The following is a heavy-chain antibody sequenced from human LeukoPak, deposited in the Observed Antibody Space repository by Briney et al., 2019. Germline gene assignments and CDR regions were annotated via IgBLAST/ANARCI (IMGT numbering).Heavy chain of an antibody. J-gene: IGHJ3*02. CDR3: ARPSPGAFLDHERSCAFDI. CDR1: GGSISSSSYY. D-gene: IGHD3-10*01. Sequence: PSETLSLTCTVSGGSISSSSYYWGWIRQPPGKGLEWIGSIYYSGSTYYNPSLKSRVTISVDTSKNQFSLKLSSVTAADTAVYYCARPSPGAFLDHERSCAFDIWGQGTMVTVSS. V-gene: IGHV4-39*01. CDR2: IYYSGST.